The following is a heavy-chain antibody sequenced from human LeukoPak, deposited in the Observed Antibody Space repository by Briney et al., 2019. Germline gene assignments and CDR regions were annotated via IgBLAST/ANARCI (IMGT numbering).Heavy chain of an antibody. V-gene: IGHV3-48*03. J-gene: IGHJ4*02. Sequence: SGGPLRLSCAASGFTFSSYEMNWVRQAPGKGLEWVSYISSSGSTIYYADSVKGRFTISRDNAKNSLYLQMNSLRAEDTAVYYCARDSMAIYDYVWGSYREESNYFDYWGQGTLVTVSS. CDR1: GFTFSSYE. D-gene: IGHD3-16*02. CDR2: ISSSGSTI. CDR3: ARDSMAIYDYVWGSYREESNYFDY.